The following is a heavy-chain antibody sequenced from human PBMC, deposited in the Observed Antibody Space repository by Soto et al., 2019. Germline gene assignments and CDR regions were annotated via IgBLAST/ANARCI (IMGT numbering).Heavy chain of an antibody. V-gene: IGHV3-23*01. D-gene: IGHD5-12*01. CDR1: GFTFSSYA. Sequence: EVQLLESGGGLVQPGGSLRLSCAASGFTFSSYAMTWARQAPGKGLEWVSAISGSGANTYYADSVKGRFTISRDNSKNTLYLQMNSLRAEDTAIYYCTRQPGYSGYGYPYYMDVWCKGTTVTVSS. CDR3: TRQPGYSGYGYPYYMDV. J-gene: IGHJ6*03. CDR2: ISGSGANT.